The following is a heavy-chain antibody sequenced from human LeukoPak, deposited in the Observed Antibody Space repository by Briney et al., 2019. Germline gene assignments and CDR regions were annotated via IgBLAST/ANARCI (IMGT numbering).Heavy chain of an antibody. Sequence: GGSLRLSCAASGFTSSDYYMSWIRQAPGKGLEWISYISGSGSSTYFADSVKGRFTISRDNAKNSLSLQMNSLRAGDTAVYYCARGTGFFDPWGQGTLVTVSS. CDR2: ISGSGSST. CDR3: ARGTGFFDP. V-gene: IGHV3-11*04. J-gene: IGHJ5*02. D-gene: IGHD1-1*01. CDR1: GFTSSDYY.